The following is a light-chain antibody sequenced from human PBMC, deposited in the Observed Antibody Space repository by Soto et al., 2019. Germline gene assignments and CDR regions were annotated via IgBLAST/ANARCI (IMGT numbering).Light chain of an antibody. J-gene: IGKJ1*01. CDR1: QRVSDC. V-gene: IGKV3-15*01. CDR2: GAS. CDR3: QQYNTWPVT. Sequence: TQSPGTLSVSPGETATLTCRASQRVSDCFAWYQQKPGEAPRLLIYGASAWATGIPARFSGSGSGTKCTLTITSLQPEDVAVYYCQQYNTWPVTFGRGTKVDIK.